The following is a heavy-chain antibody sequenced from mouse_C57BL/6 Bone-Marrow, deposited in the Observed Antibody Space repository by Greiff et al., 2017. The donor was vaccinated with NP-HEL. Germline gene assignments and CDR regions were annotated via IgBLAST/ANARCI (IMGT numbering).Heavy chain of an antibody. CDR1: GYTFTEYT. Sequence: QVQLKQSGAELVKPGASVKLSCKASGYTFTEYTIHWVKQRSGQGLEWIGWFYPGSGSIKYNEKFQDKATLTADKSSSTVYMDLSRLKSEYSAVYFCARHGDYFGSSYGYFDVWGTGTTVTGSS. J-gene: IGHJ1*03. CDR2: FYPGSGSI. V-gene: IGHV1-62-2*01. D-gene: IGHD1-1*01. CDR3: ARHGDYFGSSYGYFDV.